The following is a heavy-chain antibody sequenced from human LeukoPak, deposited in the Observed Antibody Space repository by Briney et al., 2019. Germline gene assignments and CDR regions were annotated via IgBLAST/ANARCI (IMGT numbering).Heavy chain of an antibody. V-gene: IGHV3-30*18. D-gene: IGHD3-10*01. CDR3: AKDVRALNNYGSGSSGFY. CDR2: ISYDGSNK. CDR1: GFTFSSYG. Sequence: GGSLRLSCAASGFTFSSYGMHWVRQAPGKGLEWVAVISYDGSNKYYADPVKGRFTISRDNSKNTSYLQMNSLRVEDTAVYHCAKDVRALNNYGSGSSGFYWGQGTLVTVSS. J-gene: IGHJ4*02.